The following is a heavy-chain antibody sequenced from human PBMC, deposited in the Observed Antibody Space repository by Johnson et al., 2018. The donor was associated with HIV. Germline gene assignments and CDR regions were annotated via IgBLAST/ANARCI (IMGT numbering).Heavy chain of an antibody. CDR2: IGTAGDT. CDR1: GFTVSSNY. V-gene: IGHV3-13*01. J-gene: IGHJ3*02. CDR3: SRAGSRGWSNVSFTI. D-gene: IGHD6-19*01. Sequence: EVQLVESGGGLVQPGGSLRLSCAASGFTVSSNYMSWVRQAPGKGLEWVSVIGTAGDTYYPGSVKGRFTISRENAKNSLYLQMNSLRAGEPAVCYCSRAGSRGWSNVSFTIWCQGTIVTVSS.